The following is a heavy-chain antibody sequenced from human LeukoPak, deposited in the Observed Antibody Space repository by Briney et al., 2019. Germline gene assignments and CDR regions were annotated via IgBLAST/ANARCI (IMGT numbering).Heavy chain of an antibody. Sequence: GGSLRLSCAGSGFTFSSYGMHWVRQAPGKGLEWVAFIRYDGSNKYYADSVKGRFTISRDNSKNTLYLQMNSLRVEDTAVYYCAGSGNIAARYYYYMDVWGKGTTVTVSS. V-gene: IGHV3-30*02. D-gene: IGHD6-6*01. CDR2: IRYDGSNK. CDR1: GFTFSSYG. CDR3: AGSGNIAARYYYYMDV. J-gene: IGHJ6*03.